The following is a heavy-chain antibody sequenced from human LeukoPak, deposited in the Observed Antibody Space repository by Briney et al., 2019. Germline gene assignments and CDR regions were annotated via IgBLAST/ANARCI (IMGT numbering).Heavy chain of an antibody. D-gene: IGHD6-19*01. CDR2: ISDSGGST. Sequence: GGSLRLSCAASGFTFSSYAMSWVRQAPGKGLEWVSAISDSGGSTYYADSVKGRFTISRDNSKNTLYLQMNSLRAEDTAVYYCAKDLQSIAVAGSFDYWGQGTLVTVSS. CDR3: AKDLQSIAVAGSFDY. V-gene: IGHV3-23*01. J-gene: IGHJ4*02. CDR1: GFTFSSYA.